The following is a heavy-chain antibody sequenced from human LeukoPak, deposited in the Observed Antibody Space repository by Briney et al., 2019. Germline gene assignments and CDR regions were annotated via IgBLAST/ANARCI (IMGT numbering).Heavy chain of an antibody. Sequence: GGSLRLSCAASGFTFSSYAMSWVRQAPGKGLEWVSAISGSGGSTYYADSVKGRFTISRDNSKNTLHLQMISLRPEDTAVYYCARDQGAWGYGYNLDYWGQGTLVTVSS. J-gene: IGHJ4*02. CDR1: GFTFSSYA. CDR2: ISGSGGST. CDR3: ARDQGAWGYGYNLDY. D-gene: IGHD3-16*01. V-gene: IGHV3-23*01.